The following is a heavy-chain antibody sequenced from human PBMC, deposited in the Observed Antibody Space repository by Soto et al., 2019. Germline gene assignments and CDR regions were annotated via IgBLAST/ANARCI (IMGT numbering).Heavy chain of an antibody. CDR3: ARAYDFWSGYYAYY. Sequence: GGSLRLSCAASGFTFSSYGMHWVRQAPGKGLEWVAVIWYDGSNKYYADSVKGRFTISRDNSKNTLYLQMNSLRAEDTAVYYCARAYDFWSGYYAYYWGQGTLVTVSS. CDR1: GFTFSSYG. CDR2: IWYDGSNK. J-gene: IGHJ4*02. V-gene: IGHV3-33*01. D-gene: IGHD3-3*01.